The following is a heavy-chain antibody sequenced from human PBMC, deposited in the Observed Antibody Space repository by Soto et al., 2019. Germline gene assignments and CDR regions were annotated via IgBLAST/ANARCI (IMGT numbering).Heavy chain of an antibody. CDR1: GASISSSDYY. CDR3: GRVVEGATRHTDLDS. D-gene: IGHD2-21*01. CDR2: IYYSGGA. J-gene: IGHJ5*01. V-gene: IGHV4-39*01. Sequence: SETLSLTCTVSGASISSSDYYWGWVRQTPGKGLDWIGNIYYSGGAHYNSSLKSRVTISVDTANNQVSLRMRSLTAADTAVYYCGRVVEGATRHTDLDSWGQGTLVTVSS.